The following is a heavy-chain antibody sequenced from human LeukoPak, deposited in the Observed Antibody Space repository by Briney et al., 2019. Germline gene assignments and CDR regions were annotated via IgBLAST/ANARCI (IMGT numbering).Heavy chain of an antibody. CDR3: ARDLVGVTGNWFDP. CDR1: GGSISSYY. J-gene: IGHJ5*02. CDR2: IYYSGST. V-gene: IGHV4-59*01. Sequence: ASETPSLTCTVSGGSISSYYWGWIRQPPGKGLEWIGYIYYSGSTNYNPSLKRRVTISVDTSRNQFSLKLTSVTAADTAVYYCARDLVGVTGNWFDPWGQGTLVTVSS. D-gene: IGHD1-26*01.